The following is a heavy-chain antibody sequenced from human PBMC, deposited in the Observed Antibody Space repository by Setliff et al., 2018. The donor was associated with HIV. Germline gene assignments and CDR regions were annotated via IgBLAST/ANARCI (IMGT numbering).Heavy chain of an antibody. CDR3: ASPRDSSGYYALDY. V-gene: IGHV1-69*13. CDR2: IIPIFGTA. D-gene: IGHD3-22*01. Sequence: AASVKVSCKASGGTFRKYGISWVRQAPGQGLEWVGGIIPIFGTANYAQKFQGRVTITADESTSTAYMELSSLRSEDTAVFYCASPRDSSGYYALDYWGQGILVTVSS. CDR1: GGTFRKYG. J-gene: IGHJ4*02.